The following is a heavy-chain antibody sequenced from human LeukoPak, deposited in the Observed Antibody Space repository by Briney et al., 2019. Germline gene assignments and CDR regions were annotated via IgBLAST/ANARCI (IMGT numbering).Heavy chain of an antibody. Sequence: GGSLRLSCAASGFTFSNYAMGWVRQAPGKGPEWVSSIRYNIENTHYADAVQGRFTISRDNSKNTLYLQINSLGAEDTARYYCAKASTRDTGYYFDSWGQGTLVSVSS. CDR3: AKASTRDTGYYFDS. J-gene: IGHJ4*02. CDR2: IRYNIENT. V-gene: IGHV3-23*01. CDR1: GFTFSNYA. D-gene: IGHD3-9*01.